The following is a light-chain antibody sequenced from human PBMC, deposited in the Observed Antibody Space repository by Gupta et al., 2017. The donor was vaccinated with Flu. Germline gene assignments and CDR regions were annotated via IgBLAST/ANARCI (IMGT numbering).Light chain of an antibody. CDR2: WAS. CDR1: QSVLYSSNNKNY. Sequence: GERATINCKSSQSVLYSSNNKNYLAWYQQKAGKAPKLLIYWASTREFGVPERFSGSGSGTDFTLTISSLQAEDVAVYYCQQHDSNQYTFGQGTKMEIK. J-gene: IGKJ2*01. V-gene: IGKV4-1*01. CDR3: QQHDSNQYT.